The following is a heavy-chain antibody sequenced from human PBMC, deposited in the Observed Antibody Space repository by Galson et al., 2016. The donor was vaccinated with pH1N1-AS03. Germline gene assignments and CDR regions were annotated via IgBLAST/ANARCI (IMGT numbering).Heavy chain of an antibody. CDR1: GFTFSNYD. Sequence: SLRLSCAASGFTFSNYDMNWVRLAPGKGLEWVSYISSSGTVYYTDSVKGRFTISSDNSKNTLYLQMDSLETEDTAVYYCARNSYEDVDLQGFYFDYWGQGTLVTVSS. J-gene: IGHJ4*02. D-gene: IGHD3-22*01. V-gene: IGHV3-69-1*01. CDR2: ISSSGTV. CDR3: ARNSYEDVDLQGFYFDY.